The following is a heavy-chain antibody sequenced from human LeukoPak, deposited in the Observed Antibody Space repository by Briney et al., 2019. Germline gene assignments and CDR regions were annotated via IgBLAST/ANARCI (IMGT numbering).Heavy chain of an antibody. Sequence: GEALEISFKGSGYSFTSYWIGWGRQRPGKGVGWRGITYPGDSDTRYSPSFQGQVTISADKSISTAYLQWSSLKASDTAMYYCARHPDYGDYGMDVWGKGTTVTVSS. CDR1: GYSFTSYW. CDR3: ARHPDYGDYGMDV. V-gene: IGHV5-51*01. D-gene: IGHD4-17*01. CDR2: TYPGDSDT. J-gene: IGHJ6*04.